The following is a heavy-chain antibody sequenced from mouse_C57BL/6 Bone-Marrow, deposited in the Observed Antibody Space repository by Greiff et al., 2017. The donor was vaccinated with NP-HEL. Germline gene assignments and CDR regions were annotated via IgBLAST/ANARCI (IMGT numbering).Heavy chain of an antibody. CDR2: IDPSDSYT. D-gene: IGHD2-2*01. V-gene: IGHV1-59*01. Sequence: QVQLQQPGAELVRPGTSVKLSCKASGYTFTSYWMHWVKQRPGQGLEWIGVIDPSDSYTNYNQKFKGKATLTVDTSSSTAYMQRSSLTSEDSAVYYCARGGGYAWFAYWGQGTLVTVSA. J-gene: IGHJ3*01. CDR1: GYTFTSYW. CDR3: ARGGGYAWFAY.